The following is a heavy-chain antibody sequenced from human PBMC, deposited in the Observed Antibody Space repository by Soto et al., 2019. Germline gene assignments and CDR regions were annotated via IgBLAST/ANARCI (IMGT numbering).Heavy chain of an antibody. D-gene: IGHD6-19*01. V-gene: IGHV4-59*01. CDR3: ARVDSGWHDY. CDR2: IFYTGNT. J-gene: IGHJ4*02. Sequence: LSLTCTVSGGSISSYYWSWIRQPPGKGLEWIGYIFYTGNTDYNPSLKSRVTISVDTSKNEFSLKLTSVTTADTAVYYCARVDSGWHDYWGQGTLVTVSS. CDR1: GGSISSYY.